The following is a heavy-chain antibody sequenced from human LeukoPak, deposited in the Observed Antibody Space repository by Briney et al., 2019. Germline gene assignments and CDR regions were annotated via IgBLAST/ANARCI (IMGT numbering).Heavy chain of an antibody. V-gene: IGHV3-7*01. J-gene: IGHJ4*02. D-gene: IGHD4-17*01. CDR2: IKQDGSQN. Sequence: GGSLRLSCAASGVPFSRHWKGWFRQAPGGGLEWVANIKQDGSQNYVDSVKARFIISRDNAKNSLSLQMNSLRVEDTALYYCARGPDYGDRLDYFDYWGQGTLVTVSS. CDR3: ARGPDYGDRLDYFDY. CDR1: GVPFSRHW.